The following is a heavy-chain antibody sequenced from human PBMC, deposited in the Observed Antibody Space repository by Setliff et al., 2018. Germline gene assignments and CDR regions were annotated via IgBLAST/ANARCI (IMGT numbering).Heavy chain of an antibody. Sequence: SETLSLTCTVSGYSISSGYYWGWIRQPPGKGLEWIGSIYYSGSTNYNPSLKGRVTILSDTSKNQFSLILSSVTAADTAVYYCASERESASRQTYFDSWGQGTLVTVSS. CDR1: GYSISSGYY. V-gene: IGHV4-38-2*02. D-gene: IGHD2-15*01. J-gene: IGHJ4*02. CDR3: ASERESASRQTYFDS. CDR2: IYYSGST.